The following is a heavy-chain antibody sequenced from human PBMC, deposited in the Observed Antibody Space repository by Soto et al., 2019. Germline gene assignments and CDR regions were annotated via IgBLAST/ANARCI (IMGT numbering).Heavy chain of an antibody. Sequence: GGSLRLSCAASGFTFSSYAMSWVRQAPGKGLEWVSAISGSGGSTYYADSVKGRFTISRDNSKNTLYLQMNSLRAEDTAVYHCAKDLSTLGLVSRGDGDAFDIWGQGTMVIVSS. J-gene: IGHJ3*02. CDR2: ISGSGGST. D-gene: IGHD6-19*01. V-gene: IGHV3-23*01. CDR1: GFTFSSYA. CDR3: AKDLSTLGLVSRGDGDAFDI.